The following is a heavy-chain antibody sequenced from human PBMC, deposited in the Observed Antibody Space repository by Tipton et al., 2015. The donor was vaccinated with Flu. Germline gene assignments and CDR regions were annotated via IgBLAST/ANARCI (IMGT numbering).Heavy chain of an antibody. D-gene: IGHD5-12*01. J-gene: IGHJ3*02. CDR1: GGSISTSY. CDR3: TRDLRGYSGYTGGDAFDM. CDR2: ISTSGST. V-gene: IGHV4-4*07. Sequence: TLSLTCTVSGGSISTSYWSWIRQPAGKGLEWIGRISTSGSTNYNASLESRVTMSRDTSKNHFSLRLSSATAADTALYYCTRDLRGYSGYTGGDAFDMWGQRIMVIVSS.